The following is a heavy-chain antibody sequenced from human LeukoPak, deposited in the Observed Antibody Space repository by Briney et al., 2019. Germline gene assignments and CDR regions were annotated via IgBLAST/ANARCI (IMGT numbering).Heavy chain of an antibody. CDR1: GFTLSSYA. D-gene: IGHD4-17*01. V-gene: IGHV3-23*01. Sequence: GGSLSLSCAASGFTLSSYAMSWVRQAPGKGLEWVSAISNGGGSTYYADSVKGRFTISRDNSKNTLYLQINSLRAEDSAVYYCTKPTSGLYGDYDYWGQGTLVTVSS. CDR2: ISNGGGST. J-gene: IGHJ4*02. CDR3: TKPTSGLYGDYDY.